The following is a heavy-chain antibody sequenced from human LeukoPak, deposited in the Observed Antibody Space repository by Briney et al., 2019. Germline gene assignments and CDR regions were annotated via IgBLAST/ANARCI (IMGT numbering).Heavy chain of an antibody. V-gene: IGHV3-30*18. CDR2: ISYDGSNK. J-gene: IGHJ6*02. Sequence: GGSLRLSCAASGFTFSSYGMHWVRQAPGKGLERVAVISYDGSNKYYADSVKGRFTISRDNSKNTLYLQMNSLRAEDTAVYYCAKTLSWAQDYYYGMDVWGQGTTVTVSS. CDR3: AKTLSWAQDYYYGMDV. CDR1: GFTFSSYG. D-gene: IGHD6-13*01.